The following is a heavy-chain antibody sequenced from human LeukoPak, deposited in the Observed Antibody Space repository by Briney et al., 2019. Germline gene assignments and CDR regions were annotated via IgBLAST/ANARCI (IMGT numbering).Heavy chain of an antibody. CDR2: ISSSSSYI. V-gene: IGHV3-21*01. Sequence: GGSLRLSCAASGFTFSSYSMNWVRQAPGKGLEWVSSISSSSSYIYYADSVKGRFTISRDNAKNSLYLQMNSLRAEDTAAYYCARDATPYYYGMDAWGQGTTVTVSS. J-gene: IGHJ6*02. CDR1: GFTFSSYS. CDR3: ARDATPYYYGMDA.